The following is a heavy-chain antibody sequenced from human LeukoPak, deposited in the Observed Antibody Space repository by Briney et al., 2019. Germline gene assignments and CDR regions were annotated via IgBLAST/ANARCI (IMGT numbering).Heavy chain of an antibody. CDR2: ISSISTYR. V-gene: IGHV3-21*01. CDR1: GFTFSSYS. Sequence: GGSLRLSCAASGFTFSSYSMTWVRQAPGKGLEWISSISSISTYRFYADSVKGRFTISRDDSENSLYLQMNSLRVEDTAVYYCARLPELPGFGDYWGQGTLVTVPS. D-gene: IGHD3-10*01. CDR3: ARLPELPGFGDY. J-gene: IGHJ4*02.